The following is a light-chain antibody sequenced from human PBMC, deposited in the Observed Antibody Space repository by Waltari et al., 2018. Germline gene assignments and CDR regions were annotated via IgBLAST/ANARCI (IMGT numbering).Light chain of an antibody. Sequence: QSVLTQSPSTSGTPGQRVTISCSGSNSNIGSNHVYWYQQLPGTAPKLLIYRSVLRPSWFPIRFSGARSGTSASLAISGRRSEDEAHYYCFVWDDSLSGLWVFGGGTKLTVL. J-gene: IGLJ3*02. CDR1: NSNIGSNH. CDR2: RSV. V-gene: IGLV1-47*01. CDR3: FVWDDSLSGLWV.